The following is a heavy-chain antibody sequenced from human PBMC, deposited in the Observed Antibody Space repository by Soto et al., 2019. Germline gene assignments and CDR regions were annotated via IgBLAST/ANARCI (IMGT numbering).Heavy chain of an antibody. CDR2: ISSSSSYI. CDR3: AREGIAAAGYYYYYGMDV. Sequence: LRLSCAASGFTFSSYSMNWVRQAPGKGLEWVSSISSSSSYIYYADSVKGRFTISRDNAKNSLYLQMNSLRAEDTAVYYCAREGIAAAGYYYYYGMDVWGQGTTVTVSS. CDR1: GFTFSSYS. V-gene: IGHV3-21*01. D-gene: IGHD6-13*01. J-gene: IGHJ6*02.